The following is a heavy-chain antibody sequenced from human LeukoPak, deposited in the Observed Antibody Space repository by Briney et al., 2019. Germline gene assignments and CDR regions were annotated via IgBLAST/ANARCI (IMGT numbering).Heavy chain of an antibody. CDR2: IIPIFGTA. Sequence: SVKVSCKASGGTFSSYAISWVRQAPGQGLEGVGGIIPIFGTANYAQKFQGRVTITADESTSTAYMELSSLRSEDTAVYYCARGGRGDSGYDYWGQGTLVTVSS. CDR3: ARGGRGDSGYDY. CDR1: GGTFSSYA. D-gene: IGHD5-12*01. J-gene: IGHJ4*02. V-gene: IGHV1-69*13.